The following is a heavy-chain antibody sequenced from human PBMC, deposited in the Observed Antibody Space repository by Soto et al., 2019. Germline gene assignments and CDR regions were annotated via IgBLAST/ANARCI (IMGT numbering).Heavy chain of an antibody. Sequence: GGSLRLSCAASGFTFNNYWIHWVRQAPGKGLVWVSRINSDGSSTSYVDFVRGRFTISRDNAKNTLYLQMNSLRAEDTAVYYCARGSGDGYKHFGGILFDYWGQGALVTVSS. J-gene: IGHJ4*02. CDR2: INSDGSST. D-gene: IGHD5-12*01. V-gene: IGHV3-74*01. CDR1: GFTFNNYW. CDR3: ARGSGDGYKHFGGILFDY.